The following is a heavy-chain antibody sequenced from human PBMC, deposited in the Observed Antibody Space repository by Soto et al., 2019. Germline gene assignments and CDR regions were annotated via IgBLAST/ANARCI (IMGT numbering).Heavy chain of an antibody. CDR1: GGSISSGDYY. J-gene: IGHJ4*02. Sequence: PSETLSLTCTVSGGSISSGDYYWSWIRQPPGKGLEWIGYIFYSGSTYYNPSLKSRVTISVDTSKNQFSLKLSSVTAADTAVYYCARAFDDSSHYYGGLGYWGRGTLVTVSS. V-gene: IGHV4-30-4*01. CDR2: IFYSGST. CDR3: ARAFDDSSHYYGGLGY. D-gene: IGHD3-22*01.